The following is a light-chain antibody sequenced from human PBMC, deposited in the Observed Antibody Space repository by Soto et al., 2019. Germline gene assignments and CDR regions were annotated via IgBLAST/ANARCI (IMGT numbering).Light chain of an antibody. CDR2: DVF. V-gene: IGKV1-33*01. Sequence: DIQMTQSASSLPASVGDTVTISCQASQAISKYLNWFQQKPGKAPKLLIYDVFNVETGVPSRFSVPGSGTDFTLIISTLQPEDFATYYCQQYDQLPITFGGGTKVDI. J-gene: IGKJ4*01. CDR1: QAISKY. CDR3: QQYDQLPIT.